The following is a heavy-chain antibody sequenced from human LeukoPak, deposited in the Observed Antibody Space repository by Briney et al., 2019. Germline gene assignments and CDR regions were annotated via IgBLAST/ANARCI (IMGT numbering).Heavy chain of an antibody. Sequence: ASVRVSCEASGYTFTSYDINWVRQATGQGLEWMGWINPNSGNTGYAQKFQGRVTITRNTPISTAYMELSSLRSEDTAVYYCARTPPGGDVDHWGQGTLVTVSS. CDR2: INPNSGNT. CDR1: GYTFTSYD. J-gene: IGHJ4*02. D-gene: IGHD3-16*01. CDR3: ARTPPGGDVDH. V-gene: IGHV1-8*01.